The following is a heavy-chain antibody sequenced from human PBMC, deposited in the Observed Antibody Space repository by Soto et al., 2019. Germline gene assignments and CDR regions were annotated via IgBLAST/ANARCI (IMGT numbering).Heavy chain of an antibody. V-gene: IGHV4-34*01. Sequence: SETLSLTCAVSGGSFSGFFWGWIRQPPGKGLEWIGEVNHGGSTNYNPSLKSRVTISSDTSKNHFSLTLRSVTAADTAVYYCARAAVAAGGPFDKWGQGALVTV. CDR1: GGSFSGFF. D-gene: IGHD2-15*01. CDR3: ARAAVAAGGPFDK. CDR2: VNHGGST. J-gene: IGHJ4*02.